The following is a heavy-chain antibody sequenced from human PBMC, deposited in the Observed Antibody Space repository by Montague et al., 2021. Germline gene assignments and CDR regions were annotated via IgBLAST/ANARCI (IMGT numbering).Heavy chain of an antibody. D-gene: IGHD3/OR15-3a*01. J-gene: IGHJ3*02. V-gene: IGHV4-39*02. CDR2: ISYNGSP. CDR3: ARLTFAIGDTPEVFDI. Sequence: SETLSLTCSVSGGSISRRPYYWAWIRQPTGKGLEWFMTISYNGSPYSDSDLKSPVTISVATSQNHLSLTPTSVTATDTAVYYCARLTFAIGDTPEVFDIWGQGTTVTVSS. CDR1: GGSISRRPYY.